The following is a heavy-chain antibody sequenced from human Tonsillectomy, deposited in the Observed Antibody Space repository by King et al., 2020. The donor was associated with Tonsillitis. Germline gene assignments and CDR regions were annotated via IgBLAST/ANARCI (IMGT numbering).Heavy chain of an antibody. J-gene: IGHJ4*02. Sequence: VQLVESGGGLVQPGGSLRLSCAASGFTFRKSWMSWVRQAPGKGLEWVANIKESGSETYYVDSVKGRFTISRDNAKNSLYLQMNSLRAEDTAVYYCVSEYCSGGTCYLPGFWGQGTLVTVSS. V-gene: IGHV3-7*03. CDR2: IKESGSET. D-gene: IGHD2-15*01. CDR3: VSEYCSGGTCYLPGF. CDR1: GFTFRKSW.